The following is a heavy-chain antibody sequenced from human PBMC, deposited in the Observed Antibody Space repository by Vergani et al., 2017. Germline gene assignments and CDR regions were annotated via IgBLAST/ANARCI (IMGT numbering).Heavy chain of an antibody. J-gene: IGHJ4*02. CDR2: ITSNGGSS. CDR3: VKRWGSGSPDIDY. Sequence: EVQLVESGGGLVQPGGSLRLSCSASGFTFRSYAMHWVRQAPGKGLEYVSAITSNGGSSYYADSVKDRFTISRDNSKNTLFLQMSSLRPEDTALYYCVKRWGSGSPDIDYWGQGTLVTVSS. V-gene: IGHV3-64D*06. D-gene: IGHD3-10*01. CDR1: GFTFRSYA.